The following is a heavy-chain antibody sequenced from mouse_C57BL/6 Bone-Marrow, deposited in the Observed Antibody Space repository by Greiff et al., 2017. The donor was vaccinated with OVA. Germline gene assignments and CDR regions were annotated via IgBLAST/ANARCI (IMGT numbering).Heavy chain of an antibody. J-gene: IGHJ4*01. D-gene: IGHD2-4*01. CDR1: GYTFTSYW. CDR2: IHANSGST. V-gene: IGHV1-64*01. Sequence: QVQLQQPGADLVKPGASLKLSCKASGYTFTSYWMHWVKQTPGQGLEWLGMIHANSGSTNYNEKFKSKATLTVDKSSSTDYMQLSRLTSEDPAVYYCERPYDYDGDYDAMGYWGQGKSVTVTA. CDR3: ERPYDYDGDYDAMGY.